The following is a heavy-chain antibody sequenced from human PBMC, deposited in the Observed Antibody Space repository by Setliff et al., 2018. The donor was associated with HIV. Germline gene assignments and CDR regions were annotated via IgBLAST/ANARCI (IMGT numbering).Heavy chain of an antibody. CDR1: GYIFSSYW. J-gene: IGHJ3*02. V-gene: IGHV3-74*01. Sequence: SCKASGYIFSSYWMHWVRQAPGKGLVWVSHINSDGSTTNYADSVKGRFTISRDNAKNTLYLEMNSLTAEDTAVYYCASQIAVGIWGQGTMVTVSS. D-gene: IGHD6-19*01. CDR3: ASQIAVGI. CDR2: INSDGSTT.